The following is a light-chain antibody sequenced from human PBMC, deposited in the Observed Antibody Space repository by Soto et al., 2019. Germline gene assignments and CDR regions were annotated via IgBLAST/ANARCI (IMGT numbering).Light chain of an antibody. CDR2: GAS. CDR1: QSVRSGY. CDR3: HQYDNSPLT. V-gene: IGKV3-20*01. Sequence: EIVLTQSPGTLSLSPGERATLSCRASQSVRSGYLAWYQQKPGQAPRLLIVGASSRATGIPDRFSGGGSGTDFTRTISRLEPEDFALDFCHQYDNSPLTFGGGTKVEIK. J-gene: IGKJ4*01.